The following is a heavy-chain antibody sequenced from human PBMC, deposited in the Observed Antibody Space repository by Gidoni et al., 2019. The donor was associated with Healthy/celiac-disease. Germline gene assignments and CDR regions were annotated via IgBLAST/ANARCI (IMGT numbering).Heavy chain of an antibody. V-gene: IGHV3-72*01. CDR1: GFTFSDHD. CDR2: TRNKANSYTT. Sequence: EVQLVESGGGLVQPGGSLRLSFAASGFTFSDHDVDWVRPAPGKGLEWVGRTRNKANSYTTEYAASGKGRFTISRDDSKNSLYLQMNSLKTEDTAVYYCARVGLLPGYYYGSGSYYYYMDVWGKGTTVTVSS. CDR3: ARVGLLPGYYYGSGSYYYYMDV. D-gene: IGHD3-10*01. J-gene: IGHJ6*03.